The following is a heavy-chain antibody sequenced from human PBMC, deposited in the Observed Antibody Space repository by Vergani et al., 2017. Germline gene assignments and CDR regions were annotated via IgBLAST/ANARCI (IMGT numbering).Heavy chain of an antibody. CDR3: AHTESFILRYFHWAL. CDR2: IYHSGGA. V-gene: IGHV4-39*01. CDR1: GGSITSSSYY. J-gene: IGHJ4*02. Sequence: QLHLQESGPGLVKPSETLPLTCTVSGGSITSSSYYWGWIRQPPGKGLEWIGNIYHSGGAYYNPSLKGLVTISVDTSKNQFSLEVSSVTAADTAIYFCAHTESFILRYFHWALWGQGTLVTVSS. D-gene: IGHD3-9*01.